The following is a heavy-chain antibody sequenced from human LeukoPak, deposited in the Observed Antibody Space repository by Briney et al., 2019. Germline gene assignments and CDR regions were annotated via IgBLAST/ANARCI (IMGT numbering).Heavy chain of an antibody. J-gene: IGHJ4*02. CDR3: AIKGKRGSGWFPFDY. V-gene: IGHV1-8*01. CDR1: GYTFTSYD. D-gene: IGHD6-19*01. CDR2: MNPNSGNT. Sequence: GASVKVSCKASGYTFTSYDINWVRQATGQGLEWMGWMNPNSGNTGYAQKFQGRVTMTRNTSISTAYMELSGLRSEDTAVYYCAIKGKRGSGWFPFDYWGQGTLVTVPS.